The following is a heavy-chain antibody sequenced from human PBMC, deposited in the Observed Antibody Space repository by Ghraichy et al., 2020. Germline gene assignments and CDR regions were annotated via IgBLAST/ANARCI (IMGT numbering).Heavy chain of an antibody. CDR1: GFTFSDHY. J-gene: IGHJ4*02. CDR2: IRKKANSYTT. Sequence: GGSLRLSCAASGFTFSDHYMDWVRQAPGKGLEWVARIRKKANSYTTEYASSVNGRFTISRDDSKSSLYLQMNSLKTEDTAVYYCTRVVIALDPYDWWGQGTLVTVSS. D-gene: IGHD3-16*02. V-gene: IGHV3-72*01. CDR3: TRVVIALDPYDW.